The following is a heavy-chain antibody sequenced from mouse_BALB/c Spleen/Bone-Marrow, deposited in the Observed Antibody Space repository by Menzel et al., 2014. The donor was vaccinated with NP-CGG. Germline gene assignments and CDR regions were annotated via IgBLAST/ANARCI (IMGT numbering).Heavy chain of an antibody. CDR2: ISYSGRT. D-gene: IGHD2-14*01. CDR3: ARAGYRYDVGYAMDY. Sequence: EVQLQQSGPSLVKPSQTLSLTCSVTGDSITSGYWNWIRKFPGNKLEYMGYISYSGRTYYNPSLKSRISITRDTSKNQYYLQLNSVTTEDTATYYCARAGYRYDVGYAMDYWGQGTSVTVSS. CDR1: GDSITSGY. V-gene: IGHV3-8*02. J-gene: IGHJ4*01.